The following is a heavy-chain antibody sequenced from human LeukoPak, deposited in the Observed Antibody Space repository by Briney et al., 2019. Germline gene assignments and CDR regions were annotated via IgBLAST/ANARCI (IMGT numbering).Heavy chain of an antibody. CDR1: GFTFSSYS. D-gene: IGHD3-9*01. V-gene: IGHV3-21*04. Sequence: GGSLRLSCAASGFTFSSYSMNWVRQAPGKGLEWVSSISSSSSYIYYADSVKGRFTISRDNAKNSLYLQMNSLRAEDTAVYYCAKDLRYHNYGMDVWGQGTTVTVSS. CDR3: AKDLRYHNYGMDV. CDR2: ISSSSSYI. J-gene: IGHJ6*02.